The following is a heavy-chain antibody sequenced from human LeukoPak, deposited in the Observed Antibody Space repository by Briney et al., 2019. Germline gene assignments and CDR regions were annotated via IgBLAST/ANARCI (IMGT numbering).Heavy chain of an antibody. CDR3: AAWRRPYYYDMDA. CDR1: GYTLTELS. J-gene: IGHJ6*03. V-gene: IGHV1-24*01. CDR2: FDPEDGEI. Sequence: GASVKVSCKVSGYTLTELSMRWVRQAPGKGLEWIGGFDPEDGEIVYAQKFQDRLTMTEDTSTDTAYMELNDLRSEDTAVYYCAAWRRPYYYDMDAWGKGTTVTVSS. D-gene: IGHD1-1*01.